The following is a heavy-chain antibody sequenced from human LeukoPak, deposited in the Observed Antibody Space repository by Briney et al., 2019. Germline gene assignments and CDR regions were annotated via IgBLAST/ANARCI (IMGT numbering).Heavy chain of an antibody. CDR2: IYTSGST. J-gene: IGHJ4*02. Sequence: PSETLSLTCTVSGGSISSSSYYWSWIRQPAGKGLEWIGRIYTSGSTNYNPSLKSRVTMSVDTSKNQFSLKLSSVTAADTAVYYCARDGRGHYGDYFGGPLDYWGQGTLVTVSS. CDR1: GGSISSSSYY. V-gene: IGHV4-61*02. D-gene: IGHD4-17*01. CDR3: ARDGRGHYGDYFGGPLDY.